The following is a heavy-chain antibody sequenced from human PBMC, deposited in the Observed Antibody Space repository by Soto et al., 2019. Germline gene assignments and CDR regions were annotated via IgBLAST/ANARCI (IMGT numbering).Heavy chain of an antibody. Sequence: ASVKVSCKASGYTFTSYGISWVRQAPGQGLEWMGWISAYNGNTNYAQKPQGRVTMTTDTSTSTAYMELRSLRSDDTAVYYCARERDGSGSQYGMDVWGQGTTVTVSS. CDR1: GYTFTSYG. CDR3: ARERDGSGSQYGMDV. CDR2: ISAYNGNT. D-gene: IGHD3-10*01. V-gene: IGHV1-18*04. J-gene: IGHJ6*02.